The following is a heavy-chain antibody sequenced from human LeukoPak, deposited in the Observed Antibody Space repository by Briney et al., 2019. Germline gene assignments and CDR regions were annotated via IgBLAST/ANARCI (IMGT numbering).Heavy chain of an antibody. CDR1: GFSFSIYA. CDR2: ISGSGGRT. CDR3: AKGGQDYDFWRFDY. J-gene: IGHJ4*02. V-gene: IGHV3-23*01. Sequence: PGVSLRLSCAASGFSFSIYAMSWVRQAPGKGLEWVSSISGSGGRTYYTNSVKGRFTISRENFKNTVYLEMNNLGAEDTALYYCAKGGQDYDFWRFDYWGQGNLVIVSS. D-gene: IGHD3-3*01.